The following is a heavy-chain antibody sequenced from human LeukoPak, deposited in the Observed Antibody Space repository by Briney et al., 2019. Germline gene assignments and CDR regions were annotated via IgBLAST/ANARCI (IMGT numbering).Heavy chain of an antibody. Sequence: GGSLRLSCVASGFTFSSYTMNWVRQTPGKGLEWVSSISGSSYYIYYADSVRGRFTISRDNAENSVYLQMNSLRAEDTAVYYCAFRLEWLRNWGQGTLVTVSS. D-gene: IGHD3-3*01. CDR3: AFRLEWLRN. CDR2: ISGSSYYI. V-gene: IGHV3-21*01. J-gene: IGHJ4*02. CDR1: GFTFSSYT.